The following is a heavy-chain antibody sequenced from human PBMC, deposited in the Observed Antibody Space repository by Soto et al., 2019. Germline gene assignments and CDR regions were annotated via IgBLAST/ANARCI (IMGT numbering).Heavy chain of an antibody. CDR3: AHIPNYYQYDWFDP. J-gene: IGHJ5*02. Sequence: QITLKESGPTLVKPTQTLTLTCTFSGFSLTTRGVGVGWIRQPPGKALECLALIYWDDDKRYSPSLQSRLSITNETSKNQVVLTMTNVDPVDTATYYCAHIPNYYQYDWFDPWGQGTLVSVSS. V-gene: IGHV2-5*02. D-gene: IGHD3-16*01. CDR1: GFSLTTRGVG. CDR2: IYWDDDK.